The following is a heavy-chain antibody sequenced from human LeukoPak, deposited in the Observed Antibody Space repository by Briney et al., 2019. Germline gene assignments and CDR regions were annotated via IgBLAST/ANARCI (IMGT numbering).Heavy chain of an antibody. CDR2: IYYSGST. V-gene: IGHV4-39*01. CDR1: GGSISSSSYY. CDR3: ASGPPRELRVGY. D-gene: IGHD1-26*01. Sequence: SETLSLTCTVSGGSISSSSYYWGWIRQPPGKGLEWIGSIYYSGSTYYNPSLKSRVTISVDTSKNQFSLKLSSVTAADTAVYYCASGPPRELRVGYWGQGTLVTVSS. J-gene: IGHJ4*02.